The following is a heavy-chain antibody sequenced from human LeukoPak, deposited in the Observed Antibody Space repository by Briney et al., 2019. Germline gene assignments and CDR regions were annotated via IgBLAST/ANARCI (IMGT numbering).Heavy chain of an antibody. D-gene: IGHD3-3*01. J-gene: IGHJ4*02. V-gene: IGHV4-34*01. CDR1: GGSFSGYY. CDR3: ARQYITIFGVVMGGLDY. CDR2: INHSGST. Sequence: SETLSLTCAVYGGSFSGYYWSWIRQPPGKGLEWIGEINHSGSTNYNPSLKSRVTISVDTSKDQFSLKLSSVTAADTAVYYCARQYITIFGVVMGGLDYWGQGTLVTVSS.